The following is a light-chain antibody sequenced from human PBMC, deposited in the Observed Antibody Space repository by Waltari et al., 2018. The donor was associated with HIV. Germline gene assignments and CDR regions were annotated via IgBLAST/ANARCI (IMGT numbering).Light chain of an antibody. Sequence: SFELTQPPSVSVSPGQTARITCSGDALAKQYTYWYQQKPGQAPVVVIYKDTERPSGIPGRFSGSSSGTTVTLTISAVQAEDEADYYCQSADTSGTRVFASGTKVTVL. CDR3: QSADTSGTRV. J-gene: IGLJ1*01. CDR1: ALAKQY. V-gene: IGLV3-25*03. CDR2: KDT.